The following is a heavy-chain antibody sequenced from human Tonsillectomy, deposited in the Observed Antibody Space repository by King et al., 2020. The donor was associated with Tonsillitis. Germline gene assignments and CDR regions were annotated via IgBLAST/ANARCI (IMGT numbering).Heavy chain of an antibody. CDR2: IIPILGIT. D-gene: IGHD6-13*01. J-gene: IGHJ4*02. CDR3: ARVGVAAAGFFDS. Sequence: QLVQSGAEVKKPGSSVKVSCEASGGTFSSYDISWLRQAPGQGLEWMGRIIPILGITNYAQKFQGRVTLTADKSTSTAYMELSSLRSDDPAVYYCARVGVAAAGFFDSWGQGTLVTVSS. V-gene: IGHV1-69*09. CDR1: GGTFSSYD.